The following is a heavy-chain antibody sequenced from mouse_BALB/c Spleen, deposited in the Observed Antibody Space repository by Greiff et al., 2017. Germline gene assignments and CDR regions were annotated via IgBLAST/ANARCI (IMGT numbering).Heavy chain of an antibody. D-gene: IGHD1-3*01. Sequence: QVQLQQSGAELVRPGTSVKVSCKASGYAFTNYLIEWVKQRPGQGLEWIGVINPGSGGTNYNEKFKGKATLTADKSSSTAYMQLSSLTSDDSAVYFCARLKTNGWFAYWGQGTLVTVSA. CDR1: GYAFTNYL. CDR2: INPGSGGT. V-gene: IGHV1-54*01. CDR3: ARLKTNGWFAY. J-gene: IGHJ3*01.